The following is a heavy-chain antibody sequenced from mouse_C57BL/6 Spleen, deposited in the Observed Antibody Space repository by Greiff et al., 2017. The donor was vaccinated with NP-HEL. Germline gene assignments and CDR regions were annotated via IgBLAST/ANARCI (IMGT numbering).Heavy chain of an antibody. Sequence: EVQLVESGGGLVKPGGSLKLSCAASGFTFSSYTMSWVRQTPEKRLEWVATISGGGGNTYYPDSVKGRFTISRDNAKNTLYLQMSSLRSEDTALYYCARGVYGYDDPFAYWGQGTLVTVSA. CDR3: ARGVYGYDDPFAY. V-gene: IGHV5-9*01. CDR2: ISGGGGNT. CDR1: GFTFSSYT. D-gene: IGHD2-2*01. J-gene: IGHJ3*01.